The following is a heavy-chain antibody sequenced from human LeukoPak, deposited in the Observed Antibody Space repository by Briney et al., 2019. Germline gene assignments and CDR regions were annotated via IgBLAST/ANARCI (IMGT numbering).Heavy chain of an antibody. J-gene: IGHJ4*02. CDR2: IKSKTDGGTT. CDR1: GFTFSKAW. D-gene: IGHD2-2*01. Sequence: GESLRLPCAAAGFTFSKAWMSWVRQAPGKGLEWVGRIKSKTDGGTTDYAAPVKGRFTISRDDSKNTLYLQMNSLKTEDTAVFYCTTLFRRFSTVDYWDQGTLVTVSS. CDR3: TTLFRRFSTVDY. V-gene: IGHV3-15*01.